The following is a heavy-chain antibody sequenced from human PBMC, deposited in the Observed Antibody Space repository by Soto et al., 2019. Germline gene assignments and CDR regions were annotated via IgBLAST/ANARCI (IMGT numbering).Heavy chain of an antibody. CDR1: GFDFSSYA. J-gene: IGHJ6*02. Sequence: QVQLVESGGGVVQPGASLRLSCAASGFDFSSYAMHWVRQAPGKGLEWVGVISYDGNYIYYADSVKGRFTISRDNSKNSRYVQGNSLRPEDTAVYYCAKGILSATIGPYAMDVWGQGTTVTVSS. D-gene: IGHD3-16*01. V-gene: IGHV3-30*18. CDR2: ISYDGNYI. CDR3: AKGILSATIGPYAMDV.